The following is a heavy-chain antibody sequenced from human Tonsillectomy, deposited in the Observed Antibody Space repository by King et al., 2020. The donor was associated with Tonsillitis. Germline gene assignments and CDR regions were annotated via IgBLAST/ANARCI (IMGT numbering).Heavy chain of an antibody. Sequence: VQLVESGGGLVKPGGSLRLSCAASRFTFSYYFMSLLRQAPGEGLEGISYVSSSRNIMHYADSVRGRFTISRDNAKNSLYLQMNSLRAEDTAVYYCARGSPTGDNWYFDLWGRGTLVTVSS. D-gene: IGHD7-27*01. CDR3: ARGSPTGDNWYFDL. J-gene: IGHJ2*01. CDR1: RFTFSYYF. CDR2: VSSSRNIM. V-gene: IGHV3-11*01.